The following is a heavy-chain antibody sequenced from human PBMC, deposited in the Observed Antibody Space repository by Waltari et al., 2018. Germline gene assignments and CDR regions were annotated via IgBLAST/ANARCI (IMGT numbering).Heavy chain of an antibody. CDR2: LRNTGAT. CDR1: GDFPSDDH. J-gene: IGHJ4*02. CDR3: ARLPSKYFDSIGWGFFDQ. D-gene: IGHD3-22*01. V-gene: IGHV4-59*08. Sequence: QVQLQESGPGLVKPSETLSLTCTVSGDFPSDDHWTWHRQAPGKGLEWIAYLRNTGATKCTPSLQSRVTISTVTSKKQFSLRLTSVTAADTAVYYCARLPSKYFDSIGWGFFDQWGQGILVTVSS.